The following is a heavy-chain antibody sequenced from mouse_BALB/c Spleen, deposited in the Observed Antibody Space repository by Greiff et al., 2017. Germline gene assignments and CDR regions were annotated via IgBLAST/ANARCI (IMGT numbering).Heavy chain of an antibody. Sequence: VQLQQSGAELAKPGASVKMSCKASGYTFTSYWMHWVKQRPGQGLGWIGYINPSTGYTEYNQKFKDKATLTADKSSSTAYMQLSSLTSEDSAVYYCASYYDYDGQAWFAYWGQGTLVTVSA. V-gene: IGHV1-7*01. CDR1: GYTFTSYW. D-gene: IGHD2-4*01. CDR3: ASYYDYDGQAWFAY. CDR2: INPSTGYT. J-gene: IGHJ3*01.